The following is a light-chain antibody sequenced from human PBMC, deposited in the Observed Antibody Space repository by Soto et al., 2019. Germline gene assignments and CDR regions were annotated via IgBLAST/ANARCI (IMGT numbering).Light chain of an antibody. CDR1: QSVSSQ. CDR2: GAS. V-gene: IGKV3-11*01. J-gene: IGKJ2*01. Sequence: EIVLTQSPATLSLSPGERATLSCRASQSVSSQLAWYQQKPGQAPRLLIYGASNRATGIPARFSGSGSGTDFTLTISSLEREDFAVYYCQQRINWPLYTFGQGTKLEIK. CDR3: QQRINWPLYT.